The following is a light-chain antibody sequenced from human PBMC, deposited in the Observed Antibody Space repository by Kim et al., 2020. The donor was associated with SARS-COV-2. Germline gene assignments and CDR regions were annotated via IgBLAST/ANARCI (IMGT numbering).Light chain of an antibody. J-gene: IGKJ4*01. CDR1: QSISSY. CDR3: QQSYSTPLT. V-gene: IGKV1-39*01. Sequence: ASVGDRVTITCRASQSISSYLNWYQQKPGTAPKLLIYAASRLQSGVPSRFSGSGSGTDFTLTISSLQPEDFATYYCQQSYSTPLTFGGGTKVDIK. CDR2: AAS.